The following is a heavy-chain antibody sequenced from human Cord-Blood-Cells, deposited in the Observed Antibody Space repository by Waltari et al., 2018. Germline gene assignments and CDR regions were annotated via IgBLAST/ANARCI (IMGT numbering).Heavy chain of an antibody. CDR2: IYYSGST. Sequence: QVQLQESGPGLVKPSQTLSLTCTVSGGSISRGGYYWSWLRQHPAKGLEWIGYIYYSGSTYYNPSLKSRVTISVDTSKNQFSLKLSSVTAADTAVYYCAASGITGTGWFDPWGQGTLVTVSS. CDR1: GGSISRGGYY. D-gene: IGHD1-7*01. V-gene: IGHV4-31*03. CDR3: AASGITGTGWFDP. J-gene: IGHJ5*02.